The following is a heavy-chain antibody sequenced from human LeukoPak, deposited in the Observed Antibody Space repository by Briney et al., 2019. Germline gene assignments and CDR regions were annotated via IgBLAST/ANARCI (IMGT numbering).Heavy chain of an antibody. CDR1: GGSITSYY. J-gene: IGHJ4*02. Sequence: SETLSLTCTVSGGSITSYYWSWIRQPPGKGLEWIGYMYYSGITNYNPSLKSRVTISVDTSKNQFSLKLSSVTAADTAVYYCARGAGSGGNEWGRGTLVTVSS. CDR3: ARGAGSGGNE. D-gene: IGHD1-1*01. CDR2: MYYSGIT. V-gene: IGHV4-59*01.